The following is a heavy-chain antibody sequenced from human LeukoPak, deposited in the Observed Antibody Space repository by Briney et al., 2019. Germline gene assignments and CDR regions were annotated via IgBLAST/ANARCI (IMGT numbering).Heavy chain of an antibody. V-gene: IGHV3-53*01. D-gene: IGHD4-23*01. CDR2: IYSGGGT. CDR3: ARGGPAYGGNHNWFDP. CDR1: GFTLSAEY. J-gene: IGHJ5*02. Sequence: PGGSLRLSCAASGFTLSAEYMSWVRQAPGRGLEWVSVIYSGGGTYYANSVKGRFTISRDTTKSTLFLQLSSLGAEDTAMYHCARGGPAYGGNHNWFDPWGQGTLVTVSS.